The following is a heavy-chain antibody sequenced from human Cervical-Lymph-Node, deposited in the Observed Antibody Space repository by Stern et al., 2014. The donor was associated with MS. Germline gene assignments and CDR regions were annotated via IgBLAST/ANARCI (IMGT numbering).Heavy chain of an antibody. CDR3: SRDADGYSLGY. Sequence: QVQLQESGPGLVKPSQTLSLTCAVTGGSISIAEYYWSWIRQSPGKGLEWIGYIHNSGTTYYNPSLKSRVTISVDTSKNQFSLKLRSVTAADTAVYYCSRDADGYSLGYWGRGTLVTVSS. D-gene: IGHD5-24*01. V-gene: IGHV4-30-4*01. J-gene: IGHJ4*02. CDR2: IHNSGTT. CDR1: GGSISIAEYY.